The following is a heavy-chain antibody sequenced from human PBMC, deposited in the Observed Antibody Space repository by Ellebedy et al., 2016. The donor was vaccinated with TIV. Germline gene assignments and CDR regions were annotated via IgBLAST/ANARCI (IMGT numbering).Heavy chain of an antibody. CDR2: INPTSGGA. V-gene: IGHV1-2*02. Sequence: AASVKVSCKASGYTFTDYYMHWVRQAPGQGLEWMGWINPTSGGANYAQKFQGRVTLTRDTSTSTAYMELSRLTSDDTAVYYCARDRVGSDDGMDVWGQGTTVTVSS. D-gene: IGHD1-26*01. CDR3: ARDRVGSDDGMDV. J-gene: IGHJ6*02. CDR1: GYTFTDYY.